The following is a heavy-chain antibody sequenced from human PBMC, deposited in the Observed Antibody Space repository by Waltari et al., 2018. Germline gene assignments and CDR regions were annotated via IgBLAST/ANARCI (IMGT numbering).Heavy chain of an antibody. CDR1: GGSFSGYY. CDR3: ARGVVVVVAATPYYYYYGMDV. J-gene: IGHJ6*02. CDR2: INHSGRT. D-gene: IGHD2-15*01. V-gene: IGHV4-34*01. Sequence: QVQLQQWGAGLLKPSETLSLTCAVYGGSFSGYYWSWIRQPPGKGLGWIGEINHSGRTNYNPSLKSRVTISVDTSKNQFSLKLSSVTAADTAVYYCARGVVVVVAATPYYYYYGMDVWGQGTTVTVSS.